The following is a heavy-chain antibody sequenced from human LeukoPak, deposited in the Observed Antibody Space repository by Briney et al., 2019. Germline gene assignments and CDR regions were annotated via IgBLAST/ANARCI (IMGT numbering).Heavy chain of an antibody. CDR2: IYYSGST. V-gene: IGHV4-59*08. D-gene: IGHD3-22*01. CDR1: GGSISSYY. CDR3: ARLDYDSSGYYWWYLDY. J-gene: IGHJ4*02. Sequence: PSETLSLTCTVSGGSISSYYWSWIRQPPGKGLEWIGYIYYSGSTNYNPSLKSRVTISVDTSKNQFSLKLSSVTAADTAVYYCARLDYDSSGYYWWYLDYWGQGTLVTVSS.